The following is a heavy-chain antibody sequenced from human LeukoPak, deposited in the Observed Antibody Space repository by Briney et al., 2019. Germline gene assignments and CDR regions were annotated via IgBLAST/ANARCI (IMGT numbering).Heavy chain of an antibody. CDR1: GFTFSSYG. CDR3: ARWGATGYGDY. Sequence: QPGGSLGLSCAASGFTFSSYGMNWVRQAPGKGLEWVSYISDSSSTIYYADSVKGRLTISRDNAKNSLYLQMNSLRAEDTAVYYCARWGATGYGDYWGQGTLVTVSS. CDR2: ISDSSSTI. D-gene: IGHD3-9*01. V-gene: IGHV3-48*03. J-gene: IGHJ4*02.